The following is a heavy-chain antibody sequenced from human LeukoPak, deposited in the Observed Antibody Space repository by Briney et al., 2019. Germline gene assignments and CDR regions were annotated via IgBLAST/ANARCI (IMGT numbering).Heavy chain of an antibody. CDR1: GFTFSSYS. D-gene: IGHD6-6*01. CDR2: ISSSSSYI. J-gene: IGHJ4*02. Sequence: GGSLRLSCAASGFTFSSYSMNWVRQAPGKGLEWVSSISSSSSYIYYADSVKGRFTISRDNAKNSLYLQMNSLRAEDTAVYYCAREGFYSSSNFDYWGQGTLVTVSS. CDR3: AREGFYSSSNFDY. V-gene: IGHV3-21*01.